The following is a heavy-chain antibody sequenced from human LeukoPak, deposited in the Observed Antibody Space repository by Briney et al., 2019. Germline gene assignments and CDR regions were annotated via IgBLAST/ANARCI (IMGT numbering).Heavy chain of an antibody. D-gene: IGHD6-25*01. CDR1: GFTFSSYG. Sequence: GGSLSLSCAASGFTFSSYGIHWVRQAPGKGLEWVAVISYDGSHEYYAASVRGRFTISRDNSKDTVYLQMNSLTGEDTAVYYCARMVASGFWVLDYWGEGTRVTVSS. V-gene: IGHV3-30*03. CDR3: ARMVASGFWVLDY. J-gene: IGHJ4*02. CDR2: ISYDGSHE.